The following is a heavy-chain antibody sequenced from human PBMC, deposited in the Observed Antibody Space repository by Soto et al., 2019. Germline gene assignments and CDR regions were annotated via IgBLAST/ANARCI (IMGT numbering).Heavy chain of an antibody. J-gene: IGHJ6*02. V-gene: IGHV3-33*01. Sequence: SLRLSCAASGFTFSSYGMHWVRQAPGKGLEWVAVIWYDGSNKYYADSVKGRFTISRDNSKNTLYLQMNSLRAEDTAVYYCARDRVDHKWLLYDHYYYGMDVWGQGTTVTVSS. CDR2: IWYDGSNK. CDR3: ARDRVDHKWLLYDHYYYGMDV. D-gene: IGHD3-3*01. CDR1: GFTFSSYG.